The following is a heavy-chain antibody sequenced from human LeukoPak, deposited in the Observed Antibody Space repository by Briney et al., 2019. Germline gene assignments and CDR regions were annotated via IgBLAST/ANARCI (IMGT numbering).Heavy chain of an antibody. CDR1: VGSISRYY. V-gene: IGHV4-4*07. D-gene: IGHD6-19*01. CDR3: AREPVAVAGIPTWFDP. CDR2: IYTSGRT. Sequence: SETLSLTCTVSVGSISRYYWSCIRQPAGKGLGWIGRIYTSGRTNYNPSLKSRVTMSVDTSKNQFSLKLSSATDADTAVYYCAREPVAVAGIPTWFDPWGQGTLVTVSS. J-gene: IGHJ5*02.